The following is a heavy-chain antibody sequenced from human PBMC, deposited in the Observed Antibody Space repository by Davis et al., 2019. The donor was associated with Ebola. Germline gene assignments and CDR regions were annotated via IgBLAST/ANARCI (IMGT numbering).Heavy chain of an antibody. J-gene: IGHJ4*02. CDR1: GFTLSIYT. Sequence: GESLKISCAASGFTLSIYTMHWVRQAPGKGLEWVAAISSDGRNKHYADSVRGRVVISRDISKDTLYLPMSGLRAEDTAVYYCARGREDYLDYWGQGTLVTVSS. V-gene: IGHV3-30*09. D-gene: IGHD1-26*01. CDR3: ARGREDYLDY. CDR2: ISSDGRNK.